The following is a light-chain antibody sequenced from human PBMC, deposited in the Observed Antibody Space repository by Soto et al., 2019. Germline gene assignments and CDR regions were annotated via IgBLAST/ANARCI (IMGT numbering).Light chain of an antibody. V-gene: IGLV2-23*02. CDR3: CSYAGSSTHV. CDR2: EVS. CDR1: SSDVGSSNL. Sequence: SALTQPAPGSGAPGQSITLSCTGTSSDVGSSNLVSWYQQHPGKAPKLLIYEVSKRPSGVSNRFSGSKSGNTASLTISGLQAEDEADYYCCSYAGSSTHVFGTGTKVTVL. J-gene: IGLJ1*01.